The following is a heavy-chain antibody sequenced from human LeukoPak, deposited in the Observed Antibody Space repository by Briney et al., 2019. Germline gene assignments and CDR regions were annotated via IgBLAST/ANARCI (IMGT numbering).Heavy chain of an antibody. CDR1: GYTFTSYD. Sequence: ASVKVSCKASGYTFTSYDINWVRQATGQGLEWMGGIIPIFGTANYAQKFQGRVTITTDESTSTAYMELSSLRSEDTAVYYCARAELYGSGSYYNRGYYYMDVWGKGTTVTVSS. J-gene: IGHJ6*03. D-gene: IGHD3-10*01. V-gene: IGHV1-69*05. CDR3: ARAELYGSGSYYNRGYYYMDV. CDR2: IIPIFGTA.